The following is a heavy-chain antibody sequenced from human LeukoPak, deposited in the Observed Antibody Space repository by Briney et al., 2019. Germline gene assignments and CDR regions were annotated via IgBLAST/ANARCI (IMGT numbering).Heavy chain of an antibody. CDR2: ISSSSSYI. D-gene: IGHD3-10*01. CDR1: GFTFSSYS. J-gene: IGHJ6*03. CDR3: ARETMVRGVDKLYYYYMDV. V-gene: IGHV3-21*03. Sequence: AGSLRFSCAASGFTFSSYSMNWVRQAPGKGLEWVSSISSSSSYIYYADSVKGRFTISRNNAKNSLYMQMSSLRAEDTAVYYCARETMVRGVDKLYYYYMDVWGKGTTVTVSS.